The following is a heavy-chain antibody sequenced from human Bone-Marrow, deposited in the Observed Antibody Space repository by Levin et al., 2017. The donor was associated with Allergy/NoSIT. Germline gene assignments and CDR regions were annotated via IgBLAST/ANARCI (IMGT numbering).Heavy chain of an antibody. Sequence: GGSLRLSCAASGFTFSNSWMSWVRQAPEKGLEWVANIKEDGSEKYYVDSVKGRFTISRDNAKNSLYVQMNSLRAEDTAVYYCARDQFRRATIGARWFDPWGQGTLVTVSS. CDR1: GFTFSNSW. CDR3: ARDQFRRATIGARWFDP. D-gene: IGHD5-24*01. V-gene: IGHV3-7*01. CDR2: IKEDGSEK. J-gene: IGHJ5*02.